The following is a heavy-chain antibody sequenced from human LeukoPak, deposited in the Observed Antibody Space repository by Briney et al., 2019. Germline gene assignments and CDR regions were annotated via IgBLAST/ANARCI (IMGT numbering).Heavy chain of an antibody. Sequence: ASVRVSCKASGYTFTNYGISWVRRAPGQGLEWMGWISAYSGDRDYGQKVQGRVTMTKDTSTSTAYMELWSLRSDDTAVYFCARDRIAAADRYGMDVWGQGTTVTVSS. CDR2: ISAYSGDR. CDR1: GYTFTNYG. D-gene: IGHD6-13*01. V-gene: IGHV1-18*01. CDR3: ARDRIAAADRYGMDV. J-gene: IGHJ6*02.